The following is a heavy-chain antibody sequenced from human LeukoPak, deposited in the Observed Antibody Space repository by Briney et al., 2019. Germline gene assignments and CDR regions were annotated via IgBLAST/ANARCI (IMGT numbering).Heavy chain of an antibody. CDR2: IYYSGST. Sequence: PSETLSLTCTVSGGSISSSSYYWGWIRQPPGKGLEWIGSIYYSGSTYYSPSLKSRVTVSVDTSKNQFSLKLSSVTAADTAVYYCARFGYSSSWEFDYWGQGTLVTVSS. CDR3: ARFGYSSSWEFDY. V-gene: IGHV4-39*01. J-gene: IGHJ4*02. CDR1: GGSISSSSYY. D-gene: IGHD6-13*01.